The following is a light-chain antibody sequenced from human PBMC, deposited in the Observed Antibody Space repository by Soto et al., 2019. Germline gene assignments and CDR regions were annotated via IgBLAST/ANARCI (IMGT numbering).Light chain of an antibody. V-gene: IGKV3D-20*01. J-gene: IGKJ1*01. CDR2: ATS. CDR3: QQYGSSPRT. Sequence: EIVLTQSPATLSLSPGERATLSCGASQALRSSYLAWYQQKPGLAPRLRIYATSSRATGIPDRFSGGGSGADFTLPISRLEPEDFAVYYCQQYGSSPRTFGQGTKVDIK. CDR1: QALRSSY.